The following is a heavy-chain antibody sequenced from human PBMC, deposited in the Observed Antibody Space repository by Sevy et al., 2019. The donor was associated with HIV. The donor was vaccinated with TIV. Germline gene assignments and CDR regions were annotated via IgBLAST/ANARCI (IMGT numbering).Heavy chain of an antibody. J-gene: IGHJ6*02. Sequence: SETLSLTCTVSGGSISSYYWSWIRQPPGKGLEWIGYIYYSGCTNYNPSLKSRVTISVDTSKNQFSLKLSSVTAADTAVYYCARAQYYYDSSGYADTSHYGMDVWGQGTTVTVSS. V-gene: IGHV4-59*01. D-gene: IGHD3-22*01. CDR1: GGSISSYY. CDR2: IYYSGCT. CDR3: ARAQYYYDSSGYADTSHYGMDV.